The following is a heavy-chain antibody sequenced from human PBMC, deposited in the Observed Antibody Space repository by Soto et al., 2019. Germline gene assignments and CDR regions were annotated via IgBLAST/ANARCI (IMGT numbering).Heavy chain of an antibody. V-gene: IGHV3-9*01. D-gene: IGHD6-13*01. CDR3: VKDESINWYSGDLRT. Sequence: EVQLVESGGGLVQPGRSLRLSCAASGFTFDDYAMHWVRQVPGKGLEWVSGINWNSGSIGYGDSVKGRFAISRDNAKNSLHLQMKSLSAEDTAFYYCVKDESINWYSGDLRTWGQGTRVTVSS. CDR1: GFTFDDYA. CDR2: INWNSGSI. J-gene: IGHJ1*01.